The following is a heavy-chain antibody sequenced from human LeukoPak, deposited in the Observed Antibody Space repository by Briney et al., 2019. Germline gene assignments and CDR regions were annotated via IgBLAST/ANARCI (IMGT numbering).Heavy chain of an antibody. CDR2: IYYSGST. CDR3: ARQVAVNDAFDI. J-gene: IGHJ3*02. Sequence: SETLSLTCTVSGGSISSSSYYWGWIRQPPGKGLEWIGSIYYSGSTYYNPSLKSRVTISVDTSKNQSSLKLSSVTAADTAVYYCARQVAVNDAFDIWGQGTMVTVSS. V-gene: IGHV4-39*01. D-gene: IGHD6-19*01. CDR1: GGSISSSSYY.